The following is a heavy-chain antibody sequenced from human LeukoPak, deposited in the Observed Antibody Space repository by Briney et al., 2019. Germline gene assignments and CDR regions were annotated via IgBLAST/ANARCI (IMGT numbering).Heavy chain of an antibody. CDR3: ARDYYDSSGTNWFDP. D-gene: IGHD3-22*01. J-gene: IGHJ5*02. CDR2: IYYSGSA. V-gene: IGHV4-59*01. Sequence: SETLSLTCTVSGGSISSYYWSWIRQPPGKGLEWIGYIYYSGSANYNPSLKSRVTISVDTSKNQFSLKLSSVTAADTAVYYCARDYYDSSGTNWFDPWGQGTLVTVSS. CDR1: GGSISSYY.